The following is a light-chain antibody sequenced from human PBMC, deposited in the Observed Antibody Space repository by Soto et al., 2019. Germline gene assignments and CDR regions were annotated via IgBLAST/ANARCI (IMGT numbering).Light chain of an antibody. V-gene: IGKV3-11*01. CDR3: QHRSTCPVT. CDR1: QSVSRY. Sequence: EIVLTQSPATLSLSPGDGATLSCRASQSVSRYLAWYQQKPGQSPRLLIYDASDRATGIPARFSGSGSGTDFTLTISSLEPEDFAVYHCQHRSTCPVTFGQGTRLEIK. CDR2: DAS. J-gene: IGKJ5*01.